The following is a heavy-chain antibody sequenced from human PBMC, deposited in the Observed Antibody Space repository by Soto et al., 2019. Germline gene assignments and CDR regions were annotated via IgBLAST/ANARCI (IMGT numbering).Heavy chain of an antibody. J-gene: IGHJ1*01. CDR1: GFSLSTSGVG. Sequence: QITLKESGPTLVKPTQTLTLTCTFSGFSLSTSGVGVGWIRQPPGKALEWLALIYWDDDKRYSPSLKSRLTITKDTSXXQXVPXMTNMDPVDTATYYCAHCTYYYDSSGYYKAEYFQHWGQGTLVTVSS. V-gene: IGHV2-5*02. CDR2: IYWDDDK. D-gene: IGHD3-22*01. CDR3: AHCTYYYDSSGYYKAEYFQH.